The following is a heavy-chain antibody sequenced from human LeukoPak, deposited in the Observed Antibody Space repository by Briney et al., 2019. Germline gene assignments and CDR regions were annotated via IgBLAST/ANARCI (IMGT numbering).Heavy chain of an antibody. V-gene: IGHV1-8*01. Sequence: ASVKVSCKASGYTFTSYDINWVRQATGQGLEWMGWMNPNSGNTGYAQKFQGRVTMTRNTSISTAYMELSSLRSEDTAVYYCARAVLGYCSSTSCSSGDYGVNNWFDPWGQGTLVTVSS. CDR3: ARAVLGYCSSTSCSSGDYGVNNWFDP. D-gene: IGHD2-2*01. CDR1: GYTFTSYD. J-gene: IGHJ5*02. CDR2: MNPNSGNT.